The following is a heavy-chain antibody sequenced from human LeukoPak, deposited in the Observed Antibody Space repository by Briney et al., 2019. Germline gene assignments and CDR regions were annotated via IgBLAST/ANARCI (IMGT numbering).Heavy chain of an antibody. CDR3: AREPDVLRFLEWSEYPRGYYYYYYMDV. Sequence: SDTLSLTCTVSGGSISRYYWSWIRQPAGKGLEWIGRIYTSGSTNDNPPLKSRVTMSVDTSKNQFSLKLSSVTAADTAVYYCAREPDVLRFLEWSEYPRGYYYYYYMDVWGKGTTVTVSS. CDR1: GGSISRYY. D-gene: IGHD3-3*01. J-gene: IGHJ6*03. CDR2: IYTSGST. V-gene: IGHV4-4*07.